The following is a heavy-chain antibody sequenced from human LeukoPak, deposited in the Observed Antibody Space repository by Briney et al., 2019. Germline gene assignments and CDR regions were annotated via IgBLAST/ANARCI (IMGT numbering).Heavy chain of an antibody. CDR2: ISSSSSYI. CDR1: GFTFSSYS. Sequence: PGRSLRLSCAASGFTFSSYSMNWVRQAPGKGLEWVSSISSSSSYIYYADSVKGRFTISRDNAKNSLYLQMNSLRAEDTAVYYCARGHSSALDVWGKGTTVTVSS. V-gene: IGHV3-21*01. CDR3: ARGHSSALDV. J-gene: IGHJ6*04. D-gene: IGHD6-6*01.